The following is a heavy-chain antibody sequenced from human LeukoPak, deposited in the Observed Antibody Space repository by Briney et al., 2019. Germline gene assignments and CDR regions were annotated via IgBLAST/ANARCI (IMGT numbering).Heavy chain of an antibody. CDR3: ARARITGTYYSYMDV. Sequence: SETLSLTCTVSGGSISSGGYYWSWIRQPPGKGLEWIGYIYHSGSTYYNPSLKSRVTISVDRSKNQFSLKLSSVTAADTAVYYCARARITGTYYSYMDVWGKGATVTVSS. V-gene: IGHV4-30-2*01. D-gene: IGHD1-20*01. CDR1: GGSISSGGYY. J-gene: IGHJ6*03. CDR2: IYHSGST.